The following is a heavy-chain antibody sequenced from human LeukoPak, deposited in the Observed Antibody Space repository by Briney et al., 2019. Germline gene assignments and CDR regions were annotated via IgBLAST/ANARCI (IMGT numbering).Heavy chain of an antibody. J-gene: IGHJ3*02. CDR2: IYYTGST. V-gene: IGHV4-39*07. CDR3: AREWTTWGAFDI. CDR1: GFTFSIYW. Sequence: GSLRLSCAASGFTFSIYWMSWVRQPPGKGLEWIGSIYYTGSTFYNPSLKSRVTIPVDTSKNQFSMKLSSVTAADAAVYFCAREWTTWGAFDIWGQGTMVTVSS. D-gene: IGHD2/OR15-2a*01.